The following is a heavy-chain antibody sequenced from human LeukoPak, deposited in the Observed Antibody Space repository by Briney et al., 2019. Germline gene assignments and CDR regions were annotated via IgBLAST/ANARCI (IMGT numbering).Heavy chain of an antibody. CDR1: GYTFTNNF. V-gene: IGHV1-46*01. CDR3: ARDQVLDY. CDR2: INPSGDNT. Sequence: GASVKVSCKASGYTFTNNFMHWVRQAPGQGLEWMGIINPSGDNTWYAQKFQGRVTMTRDMSTSTVYMELSSLRSEDTAVYYCARDQVLDYWGQGTLVTVSS. J-gene: IGHJ4*02.